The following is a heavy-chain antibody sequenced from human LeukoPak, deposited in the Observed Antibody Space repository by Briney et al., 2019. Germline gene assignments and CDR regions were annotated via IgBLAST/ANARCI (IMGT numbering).Heavy chain of an antibody. CDR1: GYTFTSYA. CDR3: ASLWFGDYYYYYMDV. CDR2: INTNTGNP. V-gene: IGHV7-4-1*02. J-gene: IGHJ6*03. Sequence: ASVKVSCKASGYTFTSYAMNWVRQAPGQGLEWMGWINTNTGNPTYAQGFTGRFVFSLDTSVSTAYLQISSLKAEDTAVYYCASLWFGDYYYYYMDVWGKGTTVTVSS. D-gene: IGHD3-10*01.